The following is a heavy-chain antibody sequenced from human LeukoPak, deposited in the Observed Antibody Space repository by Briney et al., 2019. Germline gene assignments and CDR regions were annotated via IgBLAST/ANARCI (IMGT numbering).Heavy chain of an antibody. CDR3: ARYCGGDCYSPHDAFDI. J-gene: IGHJ3*02. D-gene: IGHD2-21*02. CDR2: IRQDGSVK. Sequence: GGSLRLSCAASGFTFSDYWMTWVRQAPGKGLEWVANIRQDGSVKYYVDSVKGRFTISRDNAKTSLYLQMNTLRAEDTAVYYCARYCGGDCYSPHDAFDIWGQGTMLTVSS. CDR1: GFTFSDYW. V-gene: IGHV3-7*04.